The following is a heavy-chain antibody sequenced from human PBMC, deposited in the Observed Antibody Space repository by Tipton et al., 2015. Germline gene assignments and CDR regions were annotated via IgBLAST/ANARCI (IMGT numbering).Heavy chain of an antibody. Sequence: SLRLSCAASGFAFRSYALSWVRQAPGKGLEWVSGISRSGGNTYYADSVKGRFTITRDNSKNTLYMQVNSLRAEDTAVYYCASSRDDNKYYFDYWGQGTLVSVSS. CDR3: ASSRDDNKYYFDY. J-gene: IGHJ4*02. V-gene: IGHV3-23*01. CDR1: GFAFRSYA. CDR2: ISRSGGNT. D-gene: IGHD5-24*01.